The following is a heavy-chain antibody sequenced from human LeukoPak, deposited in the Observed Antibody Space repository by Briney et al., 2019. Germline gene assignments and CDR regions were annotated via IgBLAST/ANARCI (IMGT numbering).Heavy chain of an antibody. J-gene: IGHJ4*02. CDR3: VRDLGVDTSMIFFGF. V-gene: IGHV1-18*01. D-gene: IGHD5-18*01. CDR1: GYTFTDFG. CDR2: IRAYTGNT. Sequence: ASVKASCQASGYTFTDFGVSWERQAPGQGLEWMGWIRAYTGNTHYIQQFQRRATMTTDISTSTAYMELRSLRSDDTAVFYCVRDLGVDTSMIFFGFWGQGTRGTVSS.